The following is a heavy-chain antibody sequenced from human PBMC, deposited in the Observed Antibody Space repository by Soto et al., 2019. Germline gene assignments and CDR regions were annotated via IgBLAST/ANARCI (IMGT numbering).Heavy chain of an antibody. Sequence: QVQLVQSGAEVKKPGSSVKVSCKASGGTFSSYAISWVRQAPGQGLEWMGGIIPISDTTTYAQKLQGRVTITADESTRTAYMELSSLRYEDSAVYYCARSQGSSTSLVIYDYYYYGMDVWGQGTTVTVSS. CDR3: ARSQGSSTSLVIYDYYYYGMDV. V-gene: IGHV1-69*01. CDR1: GGTFSSYA. D-gene: IGHD2-2*01. CDR2: IIPISDTT. J-gene: IGHJ6*02.